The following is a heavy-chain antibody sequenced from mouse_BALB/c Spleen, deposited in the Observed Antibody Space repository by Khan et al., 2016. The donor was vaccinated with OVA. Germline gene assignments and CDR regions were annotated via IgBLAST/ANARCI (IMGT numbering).Heavy chain of an antibody. CDR2: LIPNSGGT. CDR1: GYTFTEYT. V-gene: IGHV1-18*01. CDR3: SRDGAYYRYSWFAY. Sequence: EVQLQQSGPELVKSGASVKISCKPSGYTFTEYTMHWVKQSHGKSLEWIVGLIPNSGGTRYNQKFKGKATLTVDKSSSTAYMELRSLTSEDSAVYYCSRDGAYYRYSWFAYWGQGTLVTVSA. D-gene: IGHD2-14*01. J-gene: IGHJ3*01.